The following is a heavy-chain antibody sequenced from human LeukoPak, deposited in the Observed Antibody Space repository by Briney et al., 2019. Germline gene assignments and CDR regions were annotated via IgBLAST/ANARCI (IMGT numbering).Heavy chain of an antibody. V-gene: IGHV4-59*01. Sequence: PSETLSLTCTVSGGSISSYYWSWLRQPPGKGLERIGYIYYSGSTNYNPSLKSRVTISVDTSTNQFSLKLSSVTAADTAVYYCARDLGSYDPFDYWGQGTLVTVSS. CDR2: IYYSGST. J-gene: IGHJ4*02. CDR1: GGSISSYY. CDR3: ARDLGSYDPFDY. D-gene: IGHD5-12*01.